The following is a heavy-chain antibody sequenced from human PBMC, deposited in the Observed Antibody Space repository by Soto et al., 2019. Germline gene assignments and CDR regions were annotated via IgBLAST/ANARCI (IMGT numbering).Heavy chain of an antibody. Sequence: GGSLRLSCAASGFTFDDYTMHWVRQAPGKGLEWVSLISWDGGSTYYADSVKGRFTISRDNSKNSLYLQMNSLRTEDTALYYCAKDIEGREVVVAATGFDYWGQGTLVTVSS. CDR2: ISWDGGST. CDR1: GFTFDDYT. CDR3: AKDIEGREVVVAATGFDY. J-gene: IGHJ4*02. V-gene: IGHV3-43*01. D-gene: IGHD2-15*01.